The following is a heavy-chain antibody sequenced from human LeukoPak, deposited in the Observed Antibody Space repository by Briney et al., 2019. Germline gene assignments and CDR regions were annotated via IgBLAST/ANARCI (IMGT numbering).Heavy chain of an antibody. J-gene: IGHJ4*02. V-gene: IGHV3-66*01. Sequence: GGSLRLSCAASEFSVGSNYMTWVRQAPGKGLEWVSLIYSGGSAYYADSVKGRFTISRDNSKNTLYLQMNSLRDEDTAVYYCARDSESGWSDYWGQGTLVTVSS. CDR1: EFSVGSNY. CDR2: IYSGGSA. D-gene: IGHD6-19*01. CDR3: ARDSESGWSDY.